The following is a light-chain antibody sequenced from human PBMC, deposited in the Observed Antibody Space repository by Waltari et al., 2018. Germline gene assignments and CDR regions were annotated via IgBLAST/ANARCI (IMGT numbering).Light chain of an antibody. Sequence: DIILTQSPATLSLSPGESATLSCRASQTVNTLAWYQQQPGQAPRLLIYDASYRATGIPARFSGSGSGTDFTLTISSLETEDFAVYYCQQRSDWPPLTFGGGTKVEVK. CDR3: QQRSDWPPLT. CDR1: QTVNT. J-gene: IGKJ4*01. V-gene: IGKV3-11*01. CDR2: DAS.